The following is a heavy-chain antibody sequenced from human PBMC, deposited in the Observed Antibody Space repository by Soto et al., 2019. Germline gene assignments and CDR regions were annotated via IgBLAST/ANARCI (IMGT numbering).Heavy chain of an antibody. Sequence: VKVSCKASGFTFTSSAVQWVRQARGQRLEWIGWIVVGSGNTNYAQKFQERVTITRDMSTSTAYMELSSLRSEDTAVYYCAANGAAYSSSWYSYYYYYYGMDVWGQGTTVTVSS. J-gene: IGHJ6*02. CDR1: GFTFTSSA. CDR2: IVVGSGNT. CDR3: AANGAAYSSSWYSYYYYYYGMDV. D-gene: IGHD6-13*01. V-gene: IGHV1-58*01.